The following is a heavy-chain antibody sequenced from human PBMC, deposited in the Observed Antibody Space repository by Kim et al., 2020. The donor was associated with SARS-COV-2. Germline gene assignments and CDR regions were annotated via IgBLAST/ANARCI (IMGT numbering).Heavy chain of an antibody. V-gene: IGHV7-4-1*02. Sequence: ASVKVSCKASGYTFTSYSINWVLQAPGQGLEWMGWISTNAGNPTYAQGFTGRFVFSLDTSVSTAYLQISSLKAEDTAVYYCARDPSVRGGYWGQGTLVTVSS. CDR2: ISTNAGNP. D-gene: IGHD2-2*01. CDR3: ARDPSVRGGY. CDR1: GYTFTSYS. J-gene: IGHJ4*02.